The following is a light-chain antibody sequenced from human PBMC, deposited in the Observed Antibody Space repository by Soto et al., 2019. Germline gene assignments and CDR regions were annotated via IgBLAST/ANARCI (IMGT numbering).Light chain of an antibody. Sequence: EILMTQSPATLSVSPGERATLSCRASENVNQNLAWYQQKPGQAPSLLIYATSSRATGIPDRFSGSGSGTDFSLTISRLEPEDFAVYYCQQYGSSPITFGQGKRLEIK. CDR2: ATS. J-gene: IGKJ5*01. V-gene: IGKV3-20*01. CDR3: QQYGSSPIT. CDR1: ENVNQN.